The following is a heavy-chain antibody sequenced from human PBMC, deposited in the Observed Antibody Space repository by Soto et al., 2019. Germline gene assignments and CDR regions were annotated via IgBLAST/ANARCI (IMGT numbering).Heavy chain of an antibody. CDR1: GFTFSSYA. CDR3: AKLGFVLMELYYFHQ. J-gene: IGHJ4*01. V-gene: IGHV3-23*01. CDR2: ISGNSGKT. Sequence: DGSRRLSCTASGFTFSSYAMSWVRQAPGKELEWVSTISGNSGKTNYAESVKGRFSISRDNSKNTVHLQLDSLRAEDTAVYFCAKLGFVLMELYYFHQWGHGTLVNVSA. D-gene: IGHD2-8*01.